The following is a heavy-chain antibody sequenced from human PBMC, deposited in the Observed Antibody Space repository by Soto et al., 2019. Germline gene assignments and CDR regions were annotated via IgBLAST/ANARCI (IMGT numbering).Heavy chain of an antibody. J-gene: IGHJ4*02. CDR1: GVSLTTTGEG. CDR3: AHRSSLTLFGTSGYIFDH. CDR2: IYWNDDR. V-gene: IGHV2-5*01. D-gene: IGHD3-22*01. Sequence: SGPTLVNPTQTLTLTCSFSGVSLTTTGEGVAWIRQSPGNALEWLALIYWNDDRRYSPSLKGRPTVTRDTSKDQVVLTLTNMDPVDSGTYFCAHRSSLTLFGTSGYIFDHWGQGTPVTVS.